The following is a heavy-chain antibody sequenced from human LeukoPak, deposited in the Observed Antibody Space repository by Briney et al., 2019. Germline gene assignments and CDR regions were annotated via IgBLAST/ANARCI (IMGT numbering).Heavy chain of an antibody. CDR1: GFTVSSSQ. Sequence: GGSLRLSCAASGFTVSSSQMTWVRQAPGKGLEWVSVIYSVGSTYYADSVKGRFIISRDNSKNTLYLQMNSLRADDTAVYYCAKGRGYCTGGSCYSDYWGQGTLVTVSS. CDR2: IYSVGST. D-gene: IGHD2-15*01. CDR3: AKGRGYCTGGSCYSDY. J-gene: IGHJ4*02. V-gene: IGHV3-53*01.